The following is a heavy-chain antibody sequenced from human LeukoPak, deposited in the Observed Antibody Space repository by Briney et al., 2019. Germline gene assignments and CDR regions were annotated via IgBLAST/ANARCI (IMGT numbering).Heavy chain of an antibody. CDR3: ARRGCSSGRTYCYYFDY. J-gene: IGHJ4*02. V-gene: IGHV4-39*01. D-gene: IGHD6-19*01. Sequence: SETLSLTCTVSGGSISSSSYYWGWIRQPPGNGLEWIGSIYYSGSTYYNPSLKSRVTISVDTSKNQFSLKLSSVTAADTAVYYCARRGCSSGRTYCYYFDYWGQGTLVTVSS. CDR1: GGSISSSSYY. CDR2: IYYSGST.